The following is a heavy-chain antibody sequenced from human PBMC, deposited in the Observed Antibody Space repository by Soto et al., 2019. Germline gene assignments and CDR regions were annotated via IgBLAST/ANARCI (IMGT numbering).Heavy chain of an antibody. CDR1: GFTVSSNY. CDR2: IYSGGST. Sequence: EVQLVETGGGLIQPGGSLRLSCAASGFTVSSNYMSWVRQAPGKGLEWVSVIYSGGSTYYADSVKGRFTISRDNSKNTLYLQMNSLRAEDTAVYYCARGAAAGLTPWFDPWGQGTLVTVSS. J-gene: IGHJ5*02. CDR3: ARGAAAGLTPWFDP. D-gene: IGHD6-13*01. V-gene: IGHV3-53*02.